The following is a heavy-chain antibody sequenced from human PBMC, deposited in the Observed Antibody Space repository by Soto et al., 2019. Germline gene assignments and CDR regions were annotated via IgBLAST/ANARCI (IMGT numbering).Heavy chain of an antibody. V-gene: IGHV4-59*01. CDR3: ARGAADTAMVDA. D-gene: IGHD5-18*01. J-gene: IGHJ5*02. Sequence: PSETLSLTCTVSGGSIRSYYWTWIRQPPGKGLEWLGYIFYSGSTFYNPSLKSRVTISIHTSKSQFSLQLTSVTAADTAVYYCARGAADTAMVDAWGQGTLVTVSS. CDR1: GGSIRSYY. CDR2: IFYSGST.